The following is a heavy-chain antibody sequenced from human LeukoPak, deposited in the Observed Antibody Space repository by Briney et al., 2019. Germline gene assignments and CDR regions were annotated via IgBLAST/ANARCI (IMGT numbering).Heavy chain of an antibody. Sequence: PSETLSLTCAVYGGSFSGYYWSWIRQPAGKGLEWIGRIYTSGSTNYNPSLKSRVTISVDTSKNQFSLKLSSVTAADTAVYYCARDPGYDTYYVDVWGKGTTVTISS. V-gene: IGHV4-4*07. J-gene: IGHJ6*03. D-gene: IGHD3-3*01. CDR3: ARDPGYDTYYVDV. CDR2: IYTSGST. CDR1: GGSFSGYY.